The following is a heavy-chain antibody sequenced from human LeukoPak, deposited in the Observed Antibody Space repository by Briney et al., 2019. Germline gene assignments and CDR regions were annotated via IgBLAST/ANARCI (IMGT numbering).Heavy chain of an antibody. Sequence: ASVKVSCKASGYTFISYYMHWVRQAPGQGLEWMGIINPSGGSTSYAQKFQGRVTMTRDTSTSTVYMELSSLRSEDTAVYYCARECGNPSEGHWYFDLWGRGTLVTVSS. CDR2: INPSGGST. J-gene: IGHJ2*01. CDR1: GYTFISYY. D-gene: IGHD4-23*01. CDR3: ARECGNPSEGHWYFDL. V-gene: IGHV1-46*01.